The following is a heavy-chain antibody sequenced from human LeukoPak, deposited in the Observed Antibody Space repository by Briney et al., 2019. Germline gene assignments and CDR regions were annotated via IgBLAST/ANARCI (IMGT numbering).Heavy chain of an antibody. D-gene: IGHD3-3*01. CDR2: ISWNSGSI. J-gene: IGHJ3*02. Sequence: GGSLRLSCAGSGFIFNNYAMHWVRQPPGKGLEWVSGISWNSGSIDYADSVKGRFTISRDNAKNSLYLQMNSLRVEDTAFYYCANQGRYYDFWSGYYPLEGAFDIWGQGTMVTVSS. CDR3: ANQGRYYDFWSGYYPLEGAFDI. CDR1: GFIFNNYA. V-gene: IGHV3-9*01.